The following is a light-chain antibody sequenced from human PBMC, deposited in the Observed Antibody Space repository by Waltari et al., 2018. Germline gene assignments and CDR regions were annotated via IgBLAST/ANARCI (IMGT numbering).Light chain of an antibody. CDR2: NAS. CDR3: QQYGSPPRT. CDR1: QAISNSY. V-gene: IGKV3-20*01. Sequence: EIVLTQSPGTLSFSPGERATLSCRASQAISNSYLAWYQQKPGQAPSLLIYNASLRGTGIPDKFSGSGSGTDFTLTISRLEPEDFAVYYCQQYGSPPRTFSQGTKVEIK. J-gene: IGKJ1*01.